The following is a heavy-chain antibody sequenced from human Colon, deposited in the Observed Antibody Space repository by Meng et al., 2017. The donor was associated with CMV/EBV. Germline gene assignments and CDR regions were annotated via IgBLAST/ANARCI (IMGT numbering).Heavy chain of an antibody. CDR2: IYSGGST. V-gene: IGHV3-66*02. D-gene: IGHD3-3*01. Sequence: GESLKISCAASGFTVSSNYMSWVRQAPGKGLEWVSVIYSGGSTYYADSVKGRFTISRDNSKNTLYLQMNSLRAEDTAVYYCAREMYYDFWSGCPYGMDVWGQGTTVTVSS. CDR1: GFTVSSNY. CDR3: AREMYYDFWSGCPYGMDV. J-gene: IGHJ6*02.